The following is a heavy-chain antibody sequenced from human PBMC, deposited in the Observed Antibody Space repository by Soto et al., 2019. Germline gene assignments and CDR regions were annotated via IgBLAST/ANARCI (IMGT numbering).Heavy chain of an antibody. CDR2: INTYNGDT. CDR3: ARDGVAVTTGISGY. V-gene: IGHV1-18*01. J-gene: IGHJ4*02. CDR1: GYTFTSYA. Sequence: ASVKVSCKASGYTFTSYAISWVRQAPGQGLEWMGWINTYNGDTKYAQNFQGRVTMTTDTSTNTAYMELRSLRSNDTAVYYCARDGVAVTTGISGYWGQGTLVTVSS. D-gene: IGHD4-4*01.